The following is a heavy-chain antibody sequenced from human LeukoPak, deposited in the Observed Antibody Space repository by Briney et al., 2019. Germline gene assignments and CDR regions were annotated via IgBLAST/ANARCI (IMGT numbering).Heavy chain of an antibody. V-gene: IGHV4-39*07. CDR1: GGSISSSSYY. D-gene: IGHD2-21*01. Sequence: SETLSLTCTVSGGSISSSSYYWGWIRQPPGKGLEWIGSIYYSGSTYYNPSLKSRVTISVDTSKNQFSLKLSSVTAADTAVYYCARRLWWFGNFDYWGQGTLVTVSS. J-gene: IGHJ4*02. CDR3: ARRLWWFGNFDY. CDR2: IYYSGST.